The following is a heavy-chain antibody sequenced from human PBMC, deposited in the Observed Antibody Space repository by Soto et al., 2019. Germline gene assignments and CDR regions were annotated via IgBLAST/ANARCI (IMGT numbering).Heavy chain of an antibody. J-gene: IGHJ4*02. V-gene: IGHV4-59*08. D-gene: IGHD6-25*01. Sequence: KPSETLSLTCTVSGGSIGTYYWSWIRQPPGKGLEWIGYIYYRGNTDYNPSLKSRVTISLDTPKNQFSLKLSSVTAADTAVYYCARAASRDYFAYWGQGTLVTVSS. CDR2: IYYRGNT. CDR3: ARAASRDYFAY. CDR1: GGSIGTYY.